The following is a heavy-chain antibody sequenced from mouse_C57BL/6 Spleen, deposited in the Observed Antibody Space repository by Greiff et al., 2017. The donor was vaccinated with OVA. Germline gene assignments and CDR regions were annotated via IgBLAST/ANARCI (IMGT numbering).Heavy chain of an antibody. D-gene: IGHD1-1*01. CDR2: IDPSDSET. CDR1: GYTFTSYW. CDR3: ARSGTVVAPFAY. J-gene: IGHJ3*01. V-gene: IGHV1-52*01. Sequence: QVQLKQPGAELVRPGSSVKLSCKASGYTFTSYWMHWVKQRPIQDLEWIGNIDPSDSETHYNQKFKDKATLTVDKSSSTAYMQLSSLTSEDSAVYYCARSGTVVAPFAYWGQGTLVTVSA.